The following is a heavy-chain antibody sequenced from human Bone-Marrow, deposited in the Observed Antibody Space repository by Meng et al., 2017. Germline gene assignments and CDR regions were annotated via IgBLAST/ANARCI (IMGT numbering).Heavy chain of an antibody. CDR3: TLDTAMIN. CDR1: GFTFRSYA. D-gene: IGHD5-18*01. Sequence: VQLVGGGGGLVQPGGSLRIDCAASGFTFRSYARNGVRQAPGEGLEWVSTISSSGDSSYYADSVEDRFTISRDNFKNTLYLRMNSLRAEDTAVYYCTLDTAMINWGQGTLVTVSS. J-gene: IGHJ4*02. CDR2: ISSSGDSS. V-gene: IGHV3-23*04.